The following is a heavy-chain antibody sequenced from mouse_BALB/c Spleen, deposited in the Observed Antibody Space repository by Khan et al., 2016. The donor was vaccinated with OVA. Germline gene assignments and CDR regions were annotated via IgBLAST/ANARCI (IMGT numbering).Heavy chain of an antibody. CDR2: ISDGGSYT. Sequence: EVVLVESGGGLVKPGGSLKLSCAASGFTFSDYYMYWVRQTPEKRLEWVATISDGGSYTYYTDSVKGRFTISRDDVKNNLYLQMSSLKSEDTAMYYCARGYYGDPFAYWGQGTLVTVSA. CDR1: GFTFSDYY. D-gene: IGHD2-13*01. V-gene: IGHV5-4*02. J-gene: IGHJ3*01. CDR3: ARGYYGDPFAY.